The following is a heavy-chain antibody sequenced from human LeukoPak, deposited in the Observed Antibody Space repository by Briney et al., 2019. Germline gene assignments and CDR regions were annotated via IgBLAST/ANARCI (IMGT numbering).Heavy chain of an antibody. CDR3: TTEGYSTTWHYFDH. Sequence: KSGGSLRLSCAASGFTFNNAWMSWVRQAPGKGLEWVGRIKSKGDGETTEYAAPVKGRFTISRDDSKNTLYLQINSLETEDTAVYYCTTEGYSTTWHYFDHWGQGTLVTVSS. V-gene: IGHV3-15*01. D-gene: IGHD2/OR15-2a*01. CDR2: IKSKGDGETT. J-gene: IGHJ4*02. CDR1: GFTFNNAW.